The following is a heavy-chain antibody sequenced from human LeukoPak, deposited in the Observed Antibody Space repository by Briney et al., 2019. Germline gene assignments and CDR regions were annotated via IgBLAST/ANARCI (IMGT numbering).Heavy chain of an antibody. CDR2: ISSSGSTI. CDR3: ARYDFWSGLNVFDY. V-gene: IGHV3-11*01. CDR1: RFTFSDYY. D-gene: IGHD3/OR15-3a*01. Sequence: GVSLRLSCAASRFTFSDYYMSWIRQAPGKGLEWVSYISSSGSTIYYADSVKGRFTISRDNAKNSLYLQMNSLRAEDTAVYYCARYDFWSGLNVFDYWGQGTLVTVSS. J-gene: IGHJ4*02.